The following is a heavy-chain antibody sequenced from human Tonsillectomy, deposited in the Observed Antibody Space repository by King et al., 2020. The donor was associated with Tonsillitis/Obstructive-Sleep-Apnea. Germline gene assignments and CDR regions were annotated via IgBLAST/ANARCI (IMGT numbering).Heavy chain of an antibody. J-gene: IGHJ5*02. D-gene: IGHD1-26*01. Sequence: VQLVESGGGLVQPGGSLRLSCAASGFTFSSYEMNWVRQAPGKGLEWVSYISSSGSTIYYADSVKGRFTISRDNAKNSLYLQMNSLRAEDTAVYYCARSLPYSGSYPYNWLDPWGQGTLVTVSS. CDR1: GFTFSSYE. CDR2: ISSSGSTI. V-gene: IGHV3-48*03. CDR3: ARSLPYSGSYPYNWLDP.